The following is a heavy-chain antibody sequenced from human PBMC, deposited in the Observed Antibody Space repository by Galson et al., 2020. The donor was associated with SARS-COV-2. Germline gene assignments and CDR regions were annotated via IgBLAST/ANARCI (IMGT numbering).Heavy chain of an antibody. CDR1: GYTFTNYY. V-gene: IGHV1-2*02. CDR2: INPNSGGT. D-gene: IGHD3-22*01. Sequence: GASVKVSCKASGYTFTNYYIHWVRQAPGQGLEWMGCINPNSGGTNYAQKFQGRVTMTRDTSISTAYMELSRLTSDDTAVYYCAKATYYYDMSDYKQSPLEYWGQGTLVTVSS. CDR3: AKATYYYDMSDYKQSPLEY. J-gene: IGHJ4*02.